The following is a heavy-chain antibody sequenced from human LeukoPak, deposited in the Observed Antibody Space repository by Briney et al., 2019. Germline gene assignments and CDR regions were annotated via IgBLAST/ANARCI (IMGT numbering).Heavy chain of an antibody. CDR1: GFTFSSYS. V-gene: IGHV3-48*01. D-gene: IGHD2-2*01. J-gene: IGHJ4*02. Sequence: GGSLTLSCAASGFTFSSYSMHWLRQAPGKGLEWVSYINISSSTIYHALSLKGRFTLSRDNAKNSLYLQMNSLRAEDTAVYYCARGNIGYCSSTSCYEGDYWGQGSVVTVS. CDR2: INISSSTI. CDR3: ARGNIGYCSSTSCYEGDY.